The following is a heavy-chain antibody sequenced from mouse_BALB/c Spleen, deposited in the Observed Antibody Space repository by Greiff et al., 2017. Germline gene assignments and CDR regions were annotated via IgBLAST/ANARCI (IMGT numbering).Heavy chain of an antibody. V-gene: IGHV5-9-3*01. CDR2: ISSGGSYT. J-gene: IGHJ2*01. CDR1: GFTFSSYA. D-gene: IGHD2-3*01. Sequence: EVHLVESGGGLVKPGGSLKLSCAASGFTFSSYAMSWVRQTPEKRLEWVATISSGGSYTYYPDSVKGRFTISRDNAKNTLYLQMSSLRSEDTAMYYCARHGRLLYYFEYWGQGTTLTVSS. CDR3: ARHGRLLYYFEY.